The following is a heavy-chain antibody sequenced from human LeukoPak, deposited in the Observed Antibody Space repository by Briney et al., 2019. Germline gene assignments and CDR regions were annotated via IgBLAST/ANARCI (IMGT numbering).Heavy chain of an antibody. J-gene: IGHJ4*02. V-gene: IGHV3-9*01. CDR3: AKDGGHTSVLYYFEC. Sequence: PGGSLRLSCAASGFSFDDYAMHWVRQVPGKGLEWVSGISWKSDSMRYADSVKGRFTVSRDNAKNSLYLQMNSLRTEDTSLYDCAKDGGHTSVLYYFECWGQGTLVTVSS. CDR1: GFSFDDYA. D-gene: IGHD6-19*01. CDR2: ISWKSDSM.